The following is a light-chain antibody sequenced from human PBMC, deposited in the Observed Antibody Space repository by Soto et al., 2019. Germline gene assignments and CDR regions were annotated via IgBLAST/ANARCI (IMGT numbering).Light chain of an antibody. Sequence: EIVLTQSPATLSLSPGERATLSCRASQSVSDYLAWYQQKPGQAPRLLIYDASNRATGIPPRFGGSGSGTDFTLTISSLEPEDFAVYYCQQCNNWPHTFGQGTRLEIK. CDR1: QSVSDY. CDR3: QQCNNWPHT. V-gene: IGKV3-11*01. CDR2: DAS. J-gene: IGKJ2*01.